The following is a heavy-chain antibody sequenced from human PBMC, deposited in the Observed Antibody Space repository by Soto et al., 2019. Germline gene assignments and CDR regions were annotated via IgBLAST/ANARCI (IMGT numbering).Heavy chain of an antibody. D-gene: IGHD5-18*01. J-gene: IGHJ4*02. CDR3: AKDPLEYTYSYLDY. CDR1: GFSFRDYD. V-gene: IGHV3-13*05. Sequence: GGSLRLSCAASGFSFRDYDMHWVRQRKGKGLEWVSALGAARDPYYVGSVKGRFSVSRDNAQNSLFLQMNNLRVDDTAVYYCAKDPLEYTYSYLDYWGQGTLVTVSS. CDR2: LGAARDP.